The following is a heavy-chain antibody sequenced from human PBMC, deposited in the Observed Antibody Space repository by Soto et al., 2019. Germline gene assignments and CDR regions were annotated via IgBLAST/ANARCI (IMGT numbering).Heavy chain of an antibody. J-gene: IGHJ4*02. D-gene: IGHD3-10*01. Sequence: SVKVSCKASGDTFSGYPINWVRQAPGEGLEWTGRIIPVIGTTNDAQRFEGRVTFTADESTNTAYMELRGLLSGDTAVYYCARDGGFGELKYWGPGTLVTVSS. CDR3: ARDGGFGELKY. CDR1: GDTFSGYP. V-gene: IGHV1-69*11. CDR2: IIPVIGTT.